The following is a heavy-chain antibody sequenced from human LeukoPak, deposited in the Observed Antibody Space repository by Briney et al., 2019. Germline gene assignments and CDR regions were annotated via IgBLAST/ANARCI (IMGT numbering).Heavy chain of an antibody. J-gene: IGHJ3*02. CDR3: ARETLDSSGYYYAFDI. Sequence: SETLSLTCTVSGGSISSSSYYWGWIRQPPGKGLEWIGSISYSGSTNYNPSLKSRVAISVDTSKNQFSLKLSSVTAADTAVYYCARETLDSSGYYYAFDIWGQGTMVTVSS. CDR1: GGSISSSSYY. CDR2: ISYSGST. D-gene: IGHD3-22*01. V-gene: IGHV4-39*07.